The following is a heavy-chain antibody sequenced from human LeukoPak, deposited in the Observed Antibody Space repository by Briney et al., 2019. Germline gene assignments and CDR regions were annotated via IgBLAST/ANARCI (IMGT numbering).Heavy chain of an antibody. CDR3: AKVFDSSGYFTSFDY. J-gene: IGHJ4*02. V-gene: IGHV3-23*01. Sequence: GGSLRLSCAASGFTFSSYAMSWVRQAPGKGLEWVSAISGSGGSTYYADSVKGRFTISRDNSKNTLYLQMNSLGAEDTAVYYCAKVFDSSGYFTSFDYWGQGTLVTVSS. D-gene: IGHD3-22*01. CDR2: ISGSGGST. CDR1: GFTFSSYA.